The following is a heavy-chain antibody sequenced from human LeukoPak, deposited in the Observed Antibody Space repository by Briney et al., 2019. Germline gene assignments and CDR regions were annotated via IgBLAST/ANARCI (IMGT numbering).Heavy chain of an antibody. CDR1: GYTFSSHG. CDR2: INGAGDNI. Sequence: GGSLRLSCAASGYTFSSHGLTWVRQAPGKGLEWVSTINGAGDNIYYAETVKGRFTISRDNSKNTLYLQMHSLRAEDTAIYYCAKVSVCYECCLDYWGQGTLVTVS. J-gene: IGHJ4*02. V-gene: IGHV3-23*01. D-gene: IGHD3-16*01. CDR3: AKVSVCYECCLDY.